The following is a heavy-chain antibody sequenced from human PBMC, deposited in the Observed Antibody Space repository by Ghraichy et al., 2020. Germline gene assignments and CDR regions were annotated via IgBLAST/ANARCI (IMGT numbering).Heavy chain of an antibody. CDR3: ARPSIVGLGGFDY. D-gene: IGHD1-26*01. J-gene: IGHJ4*02. CDR1: GGSISSSSYY. Sequence: SETLSLTCTVSGGSISSSSYYWGWIRQPPGKGLEWIVSIYYSGSTYYNPSLKSRVTISVDTSKNQFSLKLSSVTAADTAVYYCARPSIVGLGGFDYWGQGTLVTVSS. CDR2: IYYSGST. V-gene: IGHV4-39*01.